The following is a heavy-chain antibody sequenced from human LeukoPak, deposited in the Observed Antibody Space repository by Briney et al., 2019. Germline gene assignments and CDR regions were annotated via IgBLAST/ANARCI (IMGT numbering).Heavy chain of an antibody. CDR3: AKYDVSAYHYGYYNYAMDV. CDR1: GFTFDTYA. CDR2: ISDSGAST. J-gene: IGHJ6*02. Sequence: GGSLRLSCAASGFTFDTYAMHWVRQAPGKGLEWVSVISDSGASTYYTDSVKGRFTISRDNSKNTMYLQMNSLRAEDTAVYYCAKYDVSAYHYGYYNYAMDVWGQGTTVTVSS. V-gene: IGHV3-23*01. D-gene: IGHD3-16*01.